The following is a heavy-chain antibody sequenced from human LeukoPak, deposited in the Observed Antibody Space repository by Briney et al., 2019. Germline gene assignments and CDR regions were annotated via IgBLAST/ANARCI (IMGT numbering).Heavy chain of an antibody. CDR3: ARGTQLVRNSPSPGYYYGMDL. CDR2: ISAYNGNT. D-gene: IGHD6-13*01. Sequence: EGSVKVSCKASGYTFTSYGISWVRQAPGQGLEWMGWISAYNGNTNYAQKLQGRVTMTTDTSTSTAYIELRRLRSDDTAVYYGARGTQLVRNSPSPGYYYGMDLWGQGTTVTVSS. CDR1: GYTFTSYG. J-gene: IGHJ6*02. V-gene: IGHV1-18*01.